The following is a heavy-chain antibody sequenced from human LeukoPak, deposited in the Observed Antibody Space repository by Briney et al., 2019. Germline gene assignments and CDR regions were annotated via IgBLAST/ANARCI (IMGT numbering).Heavy chain of an antibody. CDR1: GFTFSSYA. Sequence: GGSLRLSCAASGFTFSSYAMNWVRQAPGKGLEWVSTISGSTSNTFYADSVKGRFTISRDNSKNTLSLQMNSLRAEDTALYHCARGGIAAAGAVYYFDYWGQGTLVTVSS. D-gene: IGHD6-13*01. CDR3: ARGGIAAAGAVYYFDY. CDR2: ISGSTSNT. V-gene: IGHV3-23*01. J-gene: IGHJ4*02.